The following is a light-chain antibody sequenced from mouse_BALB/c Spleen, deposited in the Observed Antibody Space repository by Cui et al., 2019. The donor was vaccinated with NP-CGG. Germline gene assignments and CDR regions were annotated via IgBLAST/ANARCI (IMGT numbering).Light chain of an antibody. CDR2: GTN. V-gene: IGLV1*01. Sequence: AFVSHTSALTTSPGETVTLTCRSSTGAVTTSNYPNWVQEKPDQLFTGLIGGTNNRAQGVPARFSGSLIGDKAARTITGAQTEDEAIYFCALWYSNHWVFGGGTKLTVL. CDR3: ALWYSNHWV. CDR1: TGAVTTSNY. J-gene: IGLJ1*01.